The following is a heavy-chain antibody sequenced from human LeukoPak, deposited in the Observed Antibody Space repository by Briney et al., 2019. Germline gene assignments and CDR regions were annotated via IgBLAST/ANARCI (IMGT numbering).Heavy chain of an antibody. CDR1: GFTFSSYG. Sequence: PGGSLRLSCTASGFTFSSYGMNWVRQAPGKGLEWVSGITGRGEHIFYAGSVKGRFTISRDNSKNTLYLQMNSLRAEDTAVYYCAREAIAVAGNWFDPWGQGTLVTVSS. V-gene: IGHV3-23*01. CDR2: ITGRGEHI. J-gene: IGHJ5*02. CDR3: AREAIAVAGNWFDP. D-gene: IGHD6-19*01.